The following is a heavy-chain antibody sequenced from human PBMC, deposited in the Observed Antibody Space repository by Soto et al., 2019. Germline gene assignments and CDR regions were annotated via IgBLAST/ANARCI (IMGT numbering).Heavy chain of an antibody. D-gene: IGHD3-16*01. CDR2: IYYSGST. CDR3: ASSPLTYVFKNYYYGMDV. V-gene: IGHV4-30-4*01. CDR1: GGSISSGDYY. J-gene: IGHJ6*02. Sequence: PSETLSLTCTVSGGSISSGDYYWSWIRQPPGKGLEWIGYIYYSGSTYYNPSLKSRVTISVDTSKNQFSLKLSSVTAADTAVYYCASSPLTYVFKNYYYGMDVWGQGTTVTVSS.